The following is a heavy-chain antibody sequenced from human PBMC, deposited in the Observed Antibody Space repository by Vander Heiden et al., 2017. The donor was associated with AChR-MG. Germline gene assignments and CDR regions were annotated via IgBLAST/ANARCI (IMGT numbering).Heavy chain of an antibody. Sequence: QVQLVQSGAEVKKPGASVKVSCKVSGYTLTELSMHWVRQAPGKGLEWMGGFDTEDGETIYEQKFQGRVTMTEDTSTDTAYMELSSLRSEDTAVYYCATGLMVRGGITPSTLVYWGQGTLVTVSS. D-gene: IGHD3-10*01. V-gene: IGHV1-24*01. J-gene: IGHJ4*02. CDR3: ATGLMVRGGITPSTLVY. CDR1: GYTLTELS. CDR2: FDTEDGET.